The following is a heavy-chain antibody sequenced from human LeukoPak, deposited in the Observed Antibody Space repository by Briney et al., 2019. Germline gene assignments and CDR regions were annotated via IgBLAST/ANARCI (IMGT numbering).Heavy chain of an antibody. CDR2: IKSKTDGETT. D-gene: IGHD2-8*01. CDR3: TTPNGSPRRDAFDI. J-gene: IGHJ3*02. CDR1: GFTFTNAW. Sequence: SGGSLRLSCAASGFTFTNAWMTWVRQAPGKGLEWVGRIKSKTDGETTDYAAPVKGRFTISRDDSKDTLFLQMNSLKTEDTAMYYCTTPNGSPRRDAFDIWGQGTMVTVSS. V-gene: IGHV3-15*01.